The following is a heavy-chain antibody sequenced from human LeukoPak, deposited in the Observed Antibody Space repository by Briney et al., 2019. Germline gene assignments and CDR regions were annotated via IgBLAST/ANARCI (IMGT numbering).Heavy chain of an antibody. CDR3: ARDKAGGTPNYYYSMDV. D-gene: IGHD6-19*01. Sequence: GGSLRLSCAASGFTFSSYSMNWVRQAPGRGLGWVSSITISSSYTYYADSVKGRFTISRDNARNSLYLQMYSLRAEDTAVYYCARDKAGGTPNYYYSMDVWGKGTTVTVSS. J-gene: IGHJ6*03. CDR1: GFTFSSYS. CDR2: ITISSSYT. V-gene: IGHV3-21*01.